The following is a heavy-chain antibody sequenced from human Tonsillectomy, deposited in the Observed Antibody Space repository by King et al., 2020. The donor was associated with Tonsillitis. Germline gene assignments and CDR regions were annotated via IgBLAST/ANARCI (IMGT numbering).Heavy chain of an antibody. CDR3: AKVLLDHYYDTFGYRSSIDY. V-gene: IGHV3-30*18. D-gene: IGHD3-22*01. J-gene: IGHJ4*02. CDR2: ISYDGSNK. CDR1: GFSFRSYG. Sequence: VQLVESGGGVVQPGKSLRLSCAASGFSFRSYGMHWVRQAPGKGLEWVAVISYDGSNKYYGDSVKGRFTISRDNSKNTLFLQMNSLRAEDTAVYFCAKVLLDHYYDTFGYRSSIDYWGQGTLVTVSS.